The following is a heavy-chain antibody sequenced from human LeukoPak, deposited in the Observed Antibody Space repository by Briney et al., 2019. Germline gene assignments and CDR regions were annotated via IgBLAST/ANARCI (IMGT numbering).Heavy chain of an antibody. Sequence: SVKVSCKAIGGIFSKWSISWVRQAPGQGLEWVGTIIPEIEEKHYAQKLQGRVTISADDSATAAYMELSSLRSDDTAIYYCATGGVTVYSYGPDYWGQGTLVAVSS. J-gene: IGHJ4*02. CDR2: IIPEIEEK. V-gene: IGHV1-69*11. CDR3: ATGGVTVYSYGPDY. D-gene: IGHD5-18*01. CDR1: GGIFSKWS.